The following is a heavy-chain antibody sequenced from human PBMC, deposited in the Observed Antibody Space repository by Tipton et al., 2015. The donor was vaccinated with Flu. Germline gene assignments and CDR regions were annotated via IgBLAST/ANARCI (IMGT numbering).Heavy chain of an antibody. CDR1: SGSIRSTNYF. V-gene: IGHV4-39*01. J-gene: IGHJ4*02. Sequence: TLSLTCTVSSGSIRSTNYFCAWIRQPPGKRLELIGSIFPSGTTYYNPSLKSRVTISVDTSKSQFSLMLSSVTAADTAVYFCARLSYYDVDLKNFYFDHWGQGALVTVSS. D-gene: IGHD3-10*02. CDR2: IFPSGTT. CDR3: ARLSYYDVDLKNFYFDH.